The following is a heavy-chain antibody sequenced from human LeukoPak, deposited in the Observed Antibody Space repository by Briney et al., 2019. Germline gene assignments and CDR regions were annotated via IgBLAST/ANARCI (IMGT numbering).Heavy chain of an antibody. V-gene: IGHV1-18*01. CDR1: GYTFSSYG. CDR3: ARGPATNYYGSGSSDY. J-gene: IGHJ4*02. CDR2: ISAYNGNT. Sequence: ASVKVSCKASGYTFSSYGMNWVRQAPGQGLEWMGWISAYNGNTDYAQRLQGRVTMTTDTSTSTAYMELRSLRSDDTAVYYCARGPATNYYGSGSSDYWGQGTLVTVTS. D-gene: IGHD3-10*01.